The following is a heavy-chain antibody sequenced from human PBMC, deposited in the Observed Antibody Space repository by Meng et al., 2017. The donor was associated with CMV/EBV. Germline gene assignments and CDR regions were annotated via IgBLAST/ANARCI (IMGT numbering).Heavy chain of an antibody. Sequence: ASVKVSCKASGYTFTSYDINWVRQATGQGLEWMGWMNPNSGNTGYAQKFQGRVTMTRNTSISTAYMELSSLRSEDTAVYYCARGRVPIVVVPAAYNWFDPWAREPWSPSPQ. CDR2: MNPNSGNT. D-gene: IGHD2-2*01. J-gene: IGHJ5*02. CDR1: GYTFTSYD. V-gene: IGHV1-8*01. CDR3: ARGRVPIVVVPAAYNWFDP.